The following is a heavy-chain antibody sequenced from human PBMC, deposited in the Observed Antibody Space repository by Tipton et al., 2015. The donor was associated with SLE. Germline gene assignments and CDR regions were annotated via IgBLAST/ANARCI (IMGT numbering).Heavy chain of an antibody. V-gene: IGHV4-59*12. Sequence: TLSLTCTVSGGSISSYYWSWIRQPPGKGLEWIGYIYYSGSTNYNPSRKSRVTISVDTSKNQFSLNLGSVTAADTAVYYCARDTRDWFLSESWGQGALVTVSS. CDR3: ARDTRDWFLSES. CDR1: GGSISSYY. CDR2: IYYSGST. D-gene: IGHD3-9*01. J-gene: IGHJ4*02.